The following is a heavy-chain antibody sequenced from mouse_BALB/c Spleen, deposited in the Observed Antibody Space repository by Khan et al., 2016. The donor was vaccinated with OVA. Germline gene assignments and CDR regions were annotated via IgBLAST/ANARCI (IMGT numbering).Heavy chain of an antibody. CDR2: IFPGGGYT. J-gene: IGHJ2*01. D-gene: IGHD3-1*01. Sequence: QVQLKESGAELVRPGTSVKMSCKAAGYTFTNYWIGWVKQRPGHGLEWIGDIFPGGGYTNYNEKFKGKATLTADTSSSPAYMKLSSLTSEDSAIFYCAGGGAARSTMDYVDYWGQGTTLTVSS. CDR1: GYTFTNYW. CDR3: AGGGAARSTMDYVDY. V-gene: IGHV1-63*02.